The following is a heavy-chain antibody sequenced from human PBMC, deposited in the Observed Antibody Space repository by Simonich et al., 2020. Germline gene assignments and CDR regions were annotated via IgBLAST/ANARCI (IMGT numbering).Heavy chain of an antibody. CDR3: ARWIAVAGTGAYGMDV. CDR2: ISSSSSCI. Sequence: EVQLVESGGGLVKPGGSLRLSCAASGFTFSSYSMNWVRQAPGKGLEWVSSISSSSSCIYYADSVEGRFTISRDNAKNSLYLQMNSLRAEDTAVYYCARWIAVAGTGAYGMDVWGQGTTVTVSS. J-gene: IGHJ6*02. V-gene: IGHV3-21*01. CDR1: GFTFSSYS. D-gene: IGHD6-19*01.